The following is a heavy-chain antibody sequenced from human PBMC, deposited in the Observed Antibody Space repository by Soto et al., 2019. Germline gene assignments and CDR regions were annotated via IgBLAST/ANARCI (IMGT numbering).Heavy chain of an antibody. Sequence: SETLSLTCTVSGGSISSGGYYWSWIRQHPGKGLEWIGYIYYSGSTYYNPSLKSRVTISVDTSKNQFSLKPSSVTAADTAVYYCARAAADWGWFDYWGQGTLVTVSS. V-gene: IGHV4-31*03. J-gene: IGHJ4*02. CDR1: GGSISSGGYY. D-gene: IGHD7-27*01. CDR3: ARAAADWGWFDY. CDR2: IYYSGST.